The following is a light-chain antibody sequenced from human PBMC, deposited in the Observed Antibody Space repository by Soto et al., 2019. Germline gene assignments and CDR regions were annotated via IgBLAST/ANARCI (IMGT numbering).Light chain of an antibody. CDR1: SSDVGSYNL. J-gene: IGLJ2*01. Sequence: QSALTQPASASGSPGQSITISCTGTSSDVGSYNLVSSYQQHPGKAPKLMIYEGSKRPSGVSNRFSGYKSGNTASLTISGLQAEDEADYYCCSYAGSSTVVFGGGTKVTVL. CDR2: EGS. CDR3: CSYAGSSTVV. V-gene: IGLV2-23*01.